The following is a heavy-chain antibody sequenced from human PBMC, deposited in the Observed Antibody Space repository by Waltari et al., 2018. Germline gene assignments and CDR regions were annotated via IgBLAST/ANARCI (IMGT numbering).Heavy chain of an antibody. CDR3: AREVGGSSWSTTPRGDAFDI. V-gene: IGHV4-39*07. D-gene: IGHD6-13*01. CDR1: GASSGSGSYY. CDR2: IYFAGST. J-gene: IGHJ3*02. Sequence: QLQLRASGPGLLKPSETLSLTCSVSGASSGSGSYYWCWIRQAPGKGLEWIGSIYFAGSTYYNPALKSRLTISVDTSKNQFSLRLSSVTAADTAVYYCAREVGGSSWSTTPRGDAFDIWGQGTMVTVSS.